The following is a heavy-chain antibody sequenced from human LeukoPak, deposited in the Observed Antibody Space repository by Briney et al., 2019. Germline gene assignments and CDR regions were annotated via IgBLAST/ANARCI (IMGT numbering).Heavy chain of an antibody. CDR1: GFTFSSYS. V-gene: IGHV3-21*01. Sequence: PGGSLRLSCGASGFTFSSYSMNWVRQAPGKGLEWVSSISSSSSYIYYADSVKGRFTISRDNAKNSLYLQMNSLRAENTAVYYCARGSSSGYYYFDYWGQGTLVTVSS. J-gene: IGHJ4*02. D-gene: IGHD3-22*01. CDR3: ARGSSSGYYYFDY. CDR2: ISSSSSYI.